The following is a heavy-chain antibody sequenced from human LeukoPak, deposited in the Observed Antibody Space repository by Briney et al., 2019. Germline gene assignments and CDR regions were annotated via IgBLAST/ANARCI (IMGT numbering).Heavy chain of an antibody. CDR2: ISSSSSTI. CDR1: GFTFSSYS. J-gene: IGHJ6*03. CDR3: ARSSGWYHRGPDYYYYYMDV. D-gene: IGHD6-19*01. V-gene: IGHV3-48*04. Sequence: PGGSLRLSCAASGFTFSSYSMNWVRQAPGKGLEWVSYISSSSSTICYADSVKGRFTISRDNAKNSLYLQMNSLRAEDTAVYYCARSSGWYHRGPDYYYYYMDVWGKGTTVTVS.